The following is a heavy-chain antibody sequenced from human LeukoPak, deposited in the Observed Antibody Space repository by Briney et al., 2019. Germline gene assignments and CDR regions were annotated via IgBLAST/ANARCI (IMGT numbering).Heavy chain of an antibody. CDR1: GFTVSSNY. Sequence: GGSLRLSCAASGFTVSSNYMSWVRQAPGKGLEWVAVISYDGSNKYYADSVKGRFTISRDNSKNTLYLQMNSLRAEDTAVYYCAREAGEWLSPGTSDYWGQGTLVTVSS. CDR3: AREAGEWLSPGTSDY. V-gene: IGHV3-30-3*01. CDR2: ISYDGSNK. D-gene: IGHD3-3*01. J-gene: IGHJ4*02.